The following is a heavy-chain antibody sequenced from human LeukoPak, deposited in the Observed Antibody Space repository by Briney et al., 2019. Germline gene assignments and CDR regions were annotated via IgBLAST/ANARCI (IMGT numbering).Heavy chain of an antibody. V-gene: IGHV4-4*07. CDR1: RGSINSYY. CDR2: IYSSGST. D-gene: IGHD2-15*01. CDR3: ARVSRFCSGDSCYSYFDY. Sequence: KPSETPAPTCTVSRGSINSYYWGWIPQPARKGPEWNGRIYSSGSTNYNPSLKSRITVSVDTSKNQFSLKLSSVTAADTAVYYCARVSRFCSGDSCYSYFDYWGQGTLVTVSS. J-gene: IGHJ4*02.